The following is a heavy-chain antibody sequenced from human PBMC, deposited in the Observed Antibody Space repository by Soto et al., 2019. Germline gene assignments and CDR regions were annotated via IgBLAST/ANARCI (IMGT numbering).Heavy chain of an antibody. D-gene: IGHD2-2*01. Sequence: ASVKVSCKASGYTFTSYGISWVRQAPGQGLEWMGWISAYNGITHSTQKFQDRATMTTDTSATTAYMELRSLRSDDTAVYYWARWHCSSSGCRSKAFDIWGQGTMVTVSS. CDR1: GYTFTSYG. J-gene: IGHJ3*02. CDR3: ARWHCSSSGCRSKAFDI. V-gene: IGHV1-18*01. CDR2: ISAYNGIT.